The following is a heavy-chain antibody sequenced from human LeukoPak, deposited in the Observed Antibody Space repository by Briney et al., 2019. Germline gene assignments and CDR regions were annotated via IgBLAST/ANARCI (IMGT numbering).Heavy chain of an antibody. J-gene: IGHJ6*03. V-gene: IGHV1-46*01. CDR2: ISPSGGST. CDR1: GYTFTGYW. Sequence: ASVRLSCKAFGYTFTGYWMHWVRQAPGQGPEWMGVISPSGGSTIYAQKFKGRVTLTRDMSTSTDYLELSSLRSEDTAVYYCARGLDSTNYYYMDVWGKGTTVTISS. CDR3: ARGLDSTNYYYMDV.